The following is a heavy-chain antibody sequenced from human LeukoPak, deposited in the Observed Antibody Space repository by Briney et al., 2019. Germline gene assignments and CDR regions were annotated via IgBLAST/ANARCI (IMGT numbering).Heavy chain of an antibody. D-gene: IGHD4-17*01. V-gene: IGHV1-2*02. CDR3: ARVVDYGDNGDYFDY. Sequence: ASVKVSCKASGYTFTDDYMHWVRQALGQGLEWMGWINPNSGGTNYAQKFQGRVTMTRDTSISTAYMELSRLRSDDTAVYYCARVVDYGDNGDYFDYWGQGTLVTVSS. CDR2: INPNSGGT. J-gene: IGHJ4*02. CDR1: GYTFTDDY.